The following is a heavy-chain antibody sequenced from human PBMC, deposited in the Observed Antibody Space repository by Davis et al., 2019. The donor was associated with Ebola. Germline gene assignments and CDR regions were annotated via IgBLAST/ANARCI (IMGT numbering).Heavy chain of an antibody. D-gene: IGHD6-13*01. CDR2: IYYSGST. Sequence: MPSETLSLTCTVPGGSISSYYWSWIRQPPGKGLEWIGYIYYSGSTNYNPSLKSRVTISVDTSKNQFSLKMRSVTAADTALYYCARAGAGQQLVDYWGQGILVTVSS. CDR1: GGSISSYY. V-gene: IGHV4-59*12. CDR3: ARAGAGQQLVDY. J-gene: IGHJ4*02.